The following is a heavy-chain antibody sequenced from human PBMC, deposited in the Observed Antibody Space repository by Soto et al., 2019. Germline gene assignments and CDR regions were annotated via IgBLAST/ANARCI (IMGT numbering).Heavy chain of an antibody. CDR3: ARHDWNGVDY. D-gene: IGHD1-1*01. V-gene: IGHV4-39*01. CDR2: SDYSGST. Sequence: QMQLQESGPGLVKPSETLSLTCTVSGGSISRSSYWGWIRQPPGKGLEWIGSSDYSGSTYYNPSPQGRVTITVDTYKNQFSLKLSSVTAADTAVYYCARHDWNGVDYWGQGTLVTVSS. J-gene: IGHJ4*02. CDR1: GGSISRSSY.